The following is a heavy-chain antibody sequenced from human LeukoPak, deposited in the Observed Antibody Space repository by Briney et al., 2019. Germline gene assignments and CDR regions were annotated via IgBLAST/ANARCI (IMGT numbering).Heavy chain of an antibody. Sequence: SETLSLTCTVSGYSISSGYYWGWIRQPPGKGLEWIGSIYHSGSTYYNPSLKSRVTISVDTSKNQFSLKLSSVTAADTAVYYCARDRQQLSPFFDYWGQGTLVTVSS. CDR2: IYHSGST. V-gene: IGHV4-38-2*02. J-gene: IGHJ4*02. D-gene: IGHD6-13*01. CDR1: GYSISSGYY. CDR3: ARDRQQLSPFFDY.